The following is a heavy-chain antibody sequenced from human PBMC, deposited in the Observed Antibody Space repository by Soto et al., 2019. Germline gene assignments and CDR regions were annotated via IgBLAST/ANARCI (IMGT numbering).Heavy chain of an antibody. CDR3: ARGVLRYFDWLEFNPGGKHGPYFDY. Sequence: ASVKVSCKASGYTFTSYGISWVRQAPGQGLEWMGWISAYNGNTNYAQKLQGRVTMTTDTSTSTAYMELRSLRSDDTAVYYCARGVLRYFDWLEFNPGGKHGPYFDYWGQGTLVTVSS. J-gene: IGHJ4*02. CDR1: GYTFTSYG. V-gene: IGHV1-18*01. CDR2: ISAYNGNT. D-gene: IGHD3-9*01.